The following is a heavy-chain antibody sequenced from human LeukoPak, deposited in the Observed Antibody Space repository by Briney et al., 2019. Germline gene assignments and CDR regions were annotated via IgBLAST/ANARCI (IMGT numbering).Heavy chain of an antibody. CDR3: ARDRLHCSGGSCYSSDGMDV. V-gene: IGHV4-34*01. CDR2: INHSGST. Sequence: SETLSLTCAVYGGSFSGYYWSWIRQPPGKGLEWIGEINHSGSTNYNPSLKSRVTISVDRSKNQFSLKLSSVTAADTAVYYCARDRLHCSGGSCYSSDGMDVWGQGTTVTVSS. D-gene: IGHD2-15*01. J-gene: IGHJ6*02. CDR1: GGSFSGYY.